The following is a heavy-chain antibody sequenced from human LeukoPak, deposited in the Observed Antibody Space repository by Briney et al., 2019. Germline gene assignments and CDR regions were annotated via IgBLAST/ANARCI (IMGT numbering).Heavy chain of an antibody. J-gene: IGHJ4*02. Sequence: GGSLRLSCAASGFTFTSYTMNWVRQAPGKGLEWVSYISTSGSTIYYADSVKGRFTISRDNAKNSLYLQMNSLRAEDTAVYYCARVPYYYDNSGYYYDFDYWGQGTLVTVSS. CDR1: GFTFTSYT. CDR2: ISTSGSTI. V-gene: IGHV3-48*04. CDR3: ARVPYYYDNSGYYYDFDY. D-gene: IGHD3-22*01.